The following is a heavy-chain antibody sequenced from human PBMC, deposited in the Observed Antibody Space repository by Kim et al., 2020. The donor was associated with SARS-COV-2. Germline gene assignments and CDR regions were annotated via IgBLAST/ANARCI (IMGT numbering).Heavy chain of an antibody. Sequence: SQTLSLTCAISGDSVSSNSAAWNWIRQSPSRGLEWLGRTYYRSKWYNDYAVSVKSRITINPDTSKNQFSLQLNSVTPEDTAVYYCAREWVVGSQWGPAAGILSDAFDIWGQGTMVTVSS. CDR2: TYYRSKWYN. V-gene: IGHV6-1*01. J-gene: IGHJ3*02. D-gene: IGHD6-13*01. CDR3: AREWVVGSQWGPAAGILSDAFDI. CDR1: GDSVSSNSAA.